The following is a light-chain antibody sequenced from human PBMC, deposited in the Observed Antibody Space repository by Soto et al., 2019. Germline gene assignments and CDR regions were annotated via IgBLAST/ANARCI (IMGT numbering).Light chain of an antibody. V-gene: IGKV3-15*01. CDR1: ESVSSN. Sequence: VMTQSPATLSVSPGERATLSCRASESVSSNLAWYQQSPGQAPRLLIYGASTRATDTPVRFRGSGSGTEFTLTISSLQSEEFAVYYCQQYNNWPPSIIFGQGTRLEIQ. J-gene: IGKJ5*01. CDR3: QQYNNWPPSII. CDR2: GAS.